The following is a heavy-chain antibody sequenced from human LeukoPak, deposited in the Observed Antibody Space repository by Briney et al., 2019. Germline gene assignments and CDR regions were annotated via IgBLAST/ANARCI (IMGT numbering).Heavy chain of an antibody. CDR3: ARDGSFGRDV. CDR2: ISGSGYYS. J-gene: IGHJ6*02. CDR1: EFTFDNYA. V-gene: IGHV3-23*01. Sequence: GGSLRLSCAASEFTFDNYAMSWVRRAPGKGLEWVSVISGSGYYSYYADSVKGRFTVSRDNSKTTLYLQMNSLRADDTAVYYCARDGSFGRDVWGQGTTVTVSS. D-gene: IGHD6-19*01.